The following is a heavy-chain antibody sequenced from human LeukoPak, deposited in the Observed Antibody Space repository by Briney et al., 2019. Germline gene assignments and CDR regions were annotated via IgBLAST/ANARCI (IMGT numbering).Heavy chain of an antibody. Sequence: SETLSLTCTVSGGSISSGDYYWSWIRQPPGKGLEWIGYIYYSGSTYYNPSLKSRVTISLDTSKNLLSLRLSSVTAADTAVYYCARAPRQQLFPVYWGQGTLVTVSS. D-gene: IGHD6-13*01. CDR2: IYYSGST. CDR3: ARAPRQQLFPVY. V-gene: IGHV4-30-4*08. J-gene: IGHJ4*02. CDR1: GGSISSGDYY.